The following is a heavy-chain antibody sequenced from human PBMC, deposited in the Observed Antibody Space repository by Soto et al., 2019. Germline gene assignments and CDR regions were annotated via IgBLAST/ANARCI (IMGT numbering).Heavy chain of an antibody. D-gene: IGHD2-2*01. V-gene: IGHV6-1*01. CDR2: TYYRSKWYN. J-gene: IGHJ6*02. Sequence: RQSPSRGLEWLGRTYYRSKWYNDYAVSVTSRITNKPDTSKKQFSLPLNSVTPEDTAVFFFARLVNTSTTRGMNVWGQGTTVT. CDR3: ARLVNTSTTRGMNV.